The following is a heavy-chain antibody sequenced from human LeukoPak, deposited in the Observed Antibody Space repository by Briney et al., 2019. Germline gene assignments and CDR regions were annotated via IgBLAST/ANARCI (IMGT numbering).Heavy chain of an antibody. V-gene: IGHV3-11*04. J-gene: IGHJ6*02. CDR2: ISSSGSTI. CDR1: GFTFSDYY. D-gene: IGHD3-22*01. Sequence: PGGSLRLSCAASGFTFSDYYMSWIRQAPGKGLEWVSYISSSGSTIYLADSVKGRFSISRDNAKNSLYLQMNSLRAEDTAVYYCARANPYNYYDSSGYYGSSYYYYGMDVWGQGTTVTVSS. CDR3: ARANPYNYYDSSGYYGSSYYYYGMDV.